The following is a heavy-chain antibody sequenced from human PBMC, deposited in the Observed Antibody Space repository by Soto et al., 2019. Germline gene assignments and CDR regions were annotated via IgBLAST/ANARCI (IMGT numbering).Heavy chain of an antibody. J-gene: IGHJ6*02. CDR2: IIPIFGTA. CDR3: ARGAGYSYGSLCYYYGMDV. CDR1: GGTFSSYA. D-gene: IGHD5-18*01. V-gene: IGHV1-69*13. Sequence: ASVKVSCKASGGTFSSYAISWVRQAPGQGLEWMGGIIPIFGTANYAQKFQGRVTITADESTSTAYMELSSLRSEDTAVYYCARGAGYSYGSLCYYYGMDVWGQGTTVTVSS.